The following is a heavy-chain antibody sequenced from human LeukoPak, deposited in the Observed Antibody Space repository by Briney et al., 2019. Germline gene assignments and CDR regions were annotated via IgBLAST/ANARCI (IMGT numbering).Heavy chain of an antibody. Sequence: SETLSLTCTVSGGSVSDYYWSWIRQSPGKGLEWIGYIYYTRSTSYNPSLRSRVTMSADTSKNQFSLKLSSVTAADTAVYYCARDSSMLRGPLVIYYFDFWGQGTLVTVSS. CDR1: GGSVSDYY. CDR2: IYYTRST. D-gene: IGHD3-10*01. V-gene: IGHV4-59*02. CDR3: ARDSSMLRGPLVIYYFDF. J-gene: IGHJ4*02.